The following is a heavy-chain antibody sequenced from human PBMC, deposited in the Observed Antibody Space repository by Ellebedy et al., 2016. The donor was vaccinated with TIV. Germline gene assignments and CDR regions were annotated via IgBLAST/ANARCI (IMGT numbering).Heavy chain of an antibody. Sequence: LSLTCAASGFTFVGYAMNWVRQAPGKGLEWVSFISSSSSDIYYGASVKGRFTVSRDNAKKSLYLQMNSLRPEDTGVYYCARSRPDFWSGYYADSWGQGTLVTVSS. CDR3: ARSRPDFWSGYYADS. CDR2: ISSSSSDI. V-gene: IGHV3-21*05. CDR1: GFTFVGYA. D-gene: IGHD3-3*01. J-gene: IGHJ4*02.